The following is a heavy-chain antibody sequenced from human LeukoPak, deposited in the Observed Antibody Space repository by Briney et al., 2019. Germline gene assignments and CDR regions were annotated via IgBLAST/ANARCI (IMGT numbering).Heavy chain of an antibody. V-gene: IGHV3-23*01. D-gene: IGHD3-22*01. Sequence: PGGSLRLSCAASGFTFSSYAMSWVRQAPGKGLEWVSAISGSGGSTYYADSVKGRFTISRDNSKNTLYLQMNSLRAEDTAVYYCAKGEYYYDSSGYYSRTYYYYGMDVWGQGTTVTVSS. CDR1: GFTFSSYA. J-gene: IGHJ6*02. CDR3: AKGEYYYDSSGYYSRTYYYYGMDV. CDR2: ISGSGGST.